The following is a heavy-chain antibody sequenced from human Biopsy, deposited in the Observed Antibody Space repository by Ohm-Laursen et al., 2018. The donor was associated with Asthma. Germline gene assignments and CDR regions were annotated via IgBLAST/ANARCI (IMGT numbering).Heavy chain of an antibody. CDR1: GGTFSNFA. D-gene: IGHD6-19*01. CDR3: ARCQVGYSSGWSLLLKKIYYSGMDV. Sequence: SVKVSCNAPGGTFSNFAISWVRQAPGQGLEWLGGIMTVFGATNYAQKFQGRVTITADESTSTAYMEVTSLRSEDTAIYYCARCQVGYSSGWSLLLKKIYYSGMDVWGQGTAVTVSS. J-gene: IGHJ6*02. CDR2: IMTVFGAT. V-gene: IGHV1-69*13.